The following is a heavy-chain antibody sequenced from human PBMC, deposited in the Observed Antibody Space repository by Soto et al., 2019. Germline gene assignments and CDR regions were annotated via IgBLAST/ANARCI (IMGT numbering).Heavy chain of an antibody. V-gene: IGHV4-39*01. CDR3: ARHIHNQGFEYYFDT. CDR1: GGSITSSGSA. J-gene: IGHJ4*02. CDR2: IDYSGNI. Sequence: QLQLQESGPGLVKPSETLSLTCNASGGSITSSGSAWGWIRQSPGKGLEWIGTIDYSGNIYYIPSLKSLITLSVYTSKNQISLKLSSVTAADTAVYYCARHIHNQGFEYYFDTWGQGTLVTVSS. D-gene: IGHD1-1*01.